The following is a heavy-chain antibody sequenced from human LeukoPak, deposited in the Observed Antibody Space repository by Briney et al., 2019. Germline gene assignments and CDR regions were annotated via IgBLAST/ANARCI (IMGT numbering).Heavy chain of an antibody. CDR2: IYYSGST. CDR3: ARDPGYSSSLGAFDI. CDR1: GGSISSSSYY. D-gene: IGHD6-13*01. V-gene: IGHV4-39*07. Sequence: SETLSLTCTVSGGSISSSSYYRGWIRQPPGKGLEWIGSIYYSGSTYYNPSLKSQVTISVDTSRNQFSLKLSSATAADTAVYYCARDPGYSSSLGAFDIWGQGTMVTVSS. J-gene: IGHJ3*02.